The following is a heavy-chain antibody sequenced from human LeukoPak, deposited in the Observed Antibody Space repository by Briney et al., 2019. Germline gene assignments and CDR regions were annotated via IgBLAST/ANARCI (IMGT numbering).Heavy chain of an antibody. D-gene: IGHD5-18*01. V-gene: IGHV3-30*18. CDR1: GFTFSSYG. Sequence: PGGSLRLSCAASGFTFSSYGMHWVRQAPGKGLEWVAVISYDGSNKYYADSVKGRFTISRDNSKNTLYLQMNSLRAEDTAVYYCAKLGPPTAMVRSNWFDPWGQGTLATVSS. CDR2: ISYDGSNK. CDR3: AKLGPPTAMVRSNWFDP. J-gene: IGHJ5*02.